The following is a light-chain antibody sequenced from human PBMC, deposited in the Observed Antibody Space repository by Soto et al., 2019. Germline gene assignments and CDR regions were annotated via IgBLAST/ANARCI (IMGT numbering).Light chain of an antibody. Sequence: DIQLTQSPSSLSASVGDRVTITCRASETIARYLNWYQQKPGKAPNLLIYKASRLESGVPSRFSGSGSGTEFTLTISGLQPDDIATYYCQQYNTYPLTFGGGTKVDIK. V-gene: IGKV1-5*03. CDR1: ETIARY. CDR3: QQYNTYPLT. CDR2: KAS. J-gene: IGKJ4*01.